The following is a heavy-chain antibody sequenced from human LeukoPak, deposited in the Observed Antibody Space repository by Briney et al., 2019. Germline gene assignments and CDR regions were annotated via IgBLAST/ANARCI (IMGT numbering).Heavy chain of an antibody. J-gene: IGHJ4*02. CDR1: GFTFSSYS. CDR2: ISSSSSYI. D-gene: IGHD3/OR15-3a*01. CDR3: IRDRDWGFDY. V-gene: IGHV3-21*01. Sequence: GGSLRLSCAASGFTFSSYSMNWVRQAPGKGLEWVSSISSSSSYIYYADSVKGRFTISRDNFKNTLSLQMNSLRAEDTAVYYCIRDRDWGFDYWGQGTLVTVSS.